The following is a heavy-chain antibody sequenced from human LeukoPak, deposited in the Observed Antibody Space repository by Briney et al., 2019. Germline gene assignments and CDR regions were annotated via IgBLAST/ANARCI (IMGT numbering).Heavy chain of an antibody. CDR3: ARGPPYGSGKFGPFDY. CDR1: GFTFSDYY. D-gene: IGHD3-10*01. J-gene: IGHJ4*02. Sequence: GGSLRLSCAASGFTFSDYYMSWIRQAPGKGLEWVSYISSSGYIIYYADSVKGRFTISRDDAKNSLYLQMNSLRAEDTAVYYCARGPPYGSGKFGPFDYWDQGSLVTVSS. CDR2: ISSSGYII. V-gene: IGHV3-11*01.